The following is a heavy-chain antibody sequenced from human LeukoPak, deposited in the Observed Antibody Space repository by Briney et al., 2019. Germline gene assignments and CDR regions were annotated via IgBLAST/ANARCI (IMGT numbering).Heavy chain of an antibody. J-gene: IGHJ4*02. CDR2: IHRDGRT. CDR3: GKTDIYFNPIDY. D-gene: IGHD3-9*01. Sequence: SETLSLTCAVSGVSISSSEWWIWVRQPPGQGLEWVGEIHRDGRTRYHPSLKSRVTISMDYSKNQFSLDVRSVTAADTAIYYCGKTDIYFNPIDYWGPGSLVTVSS. CDR1: GVSISSSEW. V-gene: IGHV4-4*02.